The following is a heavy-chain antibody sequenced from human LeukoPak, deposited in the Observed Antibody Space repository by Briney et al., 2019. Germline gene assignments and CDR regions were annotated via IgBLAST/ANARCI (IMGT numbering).Heavy chain of an antibody. J-gene: IGHJ4*02. D-gene: IGHD3-10*01. CDR3: ASAPFVYGPNRFDY. V-gene: IGHV4-59*08. CDR2: MYHTESA. CDR1: GASITSYY. Sequence: SETLSLTCNVSGASITSYYWTWLRQSPGKGPEWIGYMYHTESANYHPSLKSRVTISIDTSKNQVSLKMRSVTAADTAVYYCASAPFVYGPNRFDYWGQGTLVTVSS.